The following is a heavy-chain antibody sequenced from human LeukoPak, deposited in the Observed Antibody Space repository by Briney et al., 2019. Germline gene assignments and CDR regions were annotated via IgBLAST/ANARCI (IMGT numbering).Heavy chain of an antibody. CDR3: ATSYRSGWYYFDY. D-gene: IGHD2-15*01. V-gene: IGHV3-33*08. J-gene: IGHJ4*02. CDR1: GFTLSDYY. Sequence: GGSLRLSCAASGFTLSDYYMSWIRQAPGKGLEWVAVIYFDGTNEYYADSVRGRFTISRDNSKNTLYLQMNSLRAEDTAVYYCATSYRSGWYYFDYWGQGTLVTVSS. CDR2: IYFDGTNE.